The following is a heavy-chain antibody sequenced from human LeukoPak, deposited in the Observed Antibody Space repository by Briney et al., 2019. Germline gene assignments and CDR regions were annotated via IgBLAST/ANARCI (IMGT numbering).Heavy chain of an antibody. Sequence: ASVKVSCKASGYTFTGYYIHWVRQAPGQGLEWMGWIYPDSGGTNYAQKFQGRVTMTRDTSISTAYLELSSLTFDDTAVYYCARVTSITTDYWGQGTLVTVSS. D-gene: IGHD2-21*02. V-gene: IGHV1-2*02. CDR1: GYTFTGYY. CDR3: ARVTSITTDY. J-gene: IGHJ4*02. CDR2: IYPDSGGT.